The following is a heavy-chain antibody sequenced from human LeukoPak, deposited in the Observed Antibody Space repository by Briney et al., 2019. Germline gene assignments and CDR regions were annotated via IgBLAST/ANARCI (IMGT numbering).Heavy chain of an antibody. D-gene: IGHD4-17*01. J-gene: IGHJ4*02. Sequence: PGRSLRLACEASGFIFSSYAIHWVRQAPGEGLQWVAVISYDGSNKYYADSVKGRFTISRDNSKNTLYLQMNSLRAEDTAVYYCARETVTTVSGSLDNWGQGTLVTVSS. CDR2: ISYDGSNK. CDR1: GFIFSSYA. V-gene: IGHV3-30*04. CDR3: ARETVTTVSGSLDN.